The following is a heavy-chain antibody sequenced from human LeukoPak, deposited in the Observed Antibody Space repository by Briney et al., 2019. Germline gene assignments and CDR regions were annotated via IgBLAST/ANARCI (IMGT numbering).Heavy chain of an antibody. CDR3: AREYIWGTYRYLDY. D-gene: IGHD3-16*02. Sequence: PSQTLSLTCTVSGASITSGDHYWRWIRQPPGKGLDWIGHIYYSGTDYYKSSLESRVTISVDMSKNQLSLRLSSVTAADTAVYYCAREYIWGTYRYLDYWGQGTLVTVSS. CDR2: IYYSGTD. V-gene: IGHV4-30-4*08. CDR1: GASITSGDHY. J-gene: IGHJ4*02.